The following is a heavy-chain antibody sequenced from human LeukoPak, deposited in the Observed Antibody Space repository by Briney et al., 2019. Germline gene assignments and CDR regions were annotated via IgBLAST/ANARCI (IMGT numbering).Heavy chain of an antibody. CDR2: ISGSGGST. V-gene: IGHV3-23*01. CDR3: AKKGSYDFWSGYLDY. D-gene: IGHD3-3*01. Sequence: QPGGSLRLSCAASGFTFSSYSMNWVRQAPGKGLGWVSAISGSGGSTYYADSVKGRFTISRDNSKNTLYLQMNSLRAEDTAVYYCAKKGSYDFWSGYLDYWGQGTLVTVSS. CDR1: GFTFSSYS. J-gene: IGHJ4*02.